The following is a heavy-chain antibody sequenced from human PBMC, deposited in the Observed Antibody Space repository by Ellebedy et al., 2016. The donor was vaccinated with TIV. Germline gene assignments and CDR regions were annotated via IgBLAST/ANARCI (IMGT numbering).Heavy chain of an antibody. Sequence: AASVKVSCKVSVYTLTELSMHWARQASGKGLEWMGGFDPEDGETIYAQKFQGRVTMTEDTSTDTAYMELSSLRSEETAVYYCARGGAWQWLVGWFDPWGQGTLVTVSS. CDR3: ARGGAWQWLVGWFDP. D-gene: IGHD6-19*01. CDR2: FDPEDGET. CDR1: VYTLTELS. V-gene: IGHV1-24*01. J-gene: IGHJ5*02.